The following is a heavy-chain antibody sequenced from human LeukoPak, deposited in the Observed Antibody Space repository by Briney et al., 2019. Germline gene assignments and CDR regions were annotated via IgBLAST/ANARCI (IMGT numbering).Heavy chain of an antibody. CDR3: ARGLDRETPGY. J-gene: IGHJ4*02. CDR1: GGSISSGGYY. CDR2: IYYSGST. V-gene: IGHV4-31*03. D-gene: IGHD3/OR15-3a*01. Sequence: SETLSLTCTVSGGSISSGGYYWSWIRPHPGKGLEWIGYIYYSGSTYYNPSLKSRVTISVDTSKNQFSLKLSSVTAADTAVYYCARGLDRETPGYWGQGTLVTVSS.